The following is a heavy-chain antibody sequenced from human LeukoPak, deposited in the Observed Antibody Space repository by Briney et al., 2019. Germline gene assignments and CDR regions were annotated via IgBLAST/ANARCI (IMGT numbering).Heavy chain of an antibody. CDR2: IYSCGST. CDR3: ARDRHYYDSSGYSDFDY. J-gene: IGHJ4*02. D-gene: IGHD3-22*01. Sequence: GGSLRLSCAASGFTVSSNYMSWVRQAPGKGLEWVSVIYSCGSTYYADSVKGRFTISRDNSKNTLYLQMNSLRAEDTAVYYCARDRHYYDSSGYSDFDYWGQGTLVTVSS. V-gene: IGHV3-66*01. CDR1: GFTVSSNY.